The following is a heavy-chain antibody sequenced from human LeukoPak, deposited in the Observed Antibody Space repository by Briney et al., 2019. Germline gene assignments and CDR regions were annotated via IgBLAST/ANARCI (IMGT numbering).Heavy chain of an antibody. D-gene: IGHD6-19*01. CDR2: INPNSGGT. CDR3: KCGWYEYYYYMDV. Sequence: ASVKVSXKASGYTLTGYYMHWVRQAPGQGLEWMGRINPNSGGTNYAQKFQGRVTMTRDTSISTAYVELSSLRSEDTAVYYCKCGWYEYYYYMDVWGKGTTVTVS. V-gene: IGHV1-2*06. CDR1: GYTLTGYY. J-gene: IGHJ6*03.